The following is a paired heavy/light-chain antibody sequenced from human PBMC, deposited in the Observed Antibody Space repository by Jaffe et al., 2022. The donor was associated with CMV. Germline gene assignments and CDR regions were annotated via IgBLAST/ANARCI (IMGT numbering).Light chain of an antibody. J-gene: IGKJ1*01. V-gene: IGKV2-30*02. Sequence: DVVMTQSPLSLPVTLGQPASISCRSSQSLVHSDGNTYLSWFQQRPGQSPRRLIYKVSNRDSGVPDRFSGSGSGTDFTLKISRVEAEDVGVYYCMQGTHWPPWTFGQGTKVEIK. CDR2: KVS. CDR3: MQGTHWPPWT. CDR1: QSLVHSDGNTY.
Heavy chain of an antibody. D-gene: IGHD2-2*01. CDR2: IWYDGSNK. CDR1: GFTFSGYA. J-gene: IGHJ4*02. CDR3: ARDSNSLGDY. Sequence: QVQLVESGGGVVQPGRSLRLSCAASGFTFSGYAMHWVRQAPGEGLEWVALIWYDGSNKFYADSVKGRFTISRDNSKNTLYLQMNSLRGEDTAVYYCARDSNSLGDYWGQGTLVTVSS. V-gene: IGHV3-33*08.